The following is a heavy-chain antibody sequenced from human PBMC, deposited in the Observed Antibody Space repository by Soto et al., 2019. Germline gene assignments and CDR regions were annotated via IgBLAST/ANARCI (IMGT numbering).Heavy chain of an antibody. V-gene: IGHV1-24*01. CDR2: FDPEDGET. Sequence: ASVKVSCKVSGYTLTELSMHWVRQAPGKGLEWMGGFDPEDGETIYAQKFQGRVTMTEDTSTDTAYMELSSLRSEDTAVYYCATGITMVRGVMIYYYYGMDVWGQGTTVTVS. D-gene: IGHD3-10*01. CDR3: ATGITMVRGVMIYYYYGMDV. CDR1: GYTLTELS. J-gene: IGHJ6*02.